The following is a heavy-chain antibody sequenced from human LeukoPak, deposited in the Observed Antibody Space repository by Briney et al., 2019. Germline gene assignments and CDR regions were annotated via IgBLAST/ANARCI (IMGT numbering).Heavy chain of an antibody. CDR2: ISSSSRTI. D-gene: IGHD1-14*01. Sequence: GGSLRLSCAASGFTFSSYSMNWVRQAPGKGLEWVSYISSSSRTIYYADSVKGRFTISRDNAKNSLYLQMNSLRAEDTAVYYCAKAEPASGYDYWGQGTLVTVSS. CDR1: GFTFSSYS. CDR3: AKAEPASGYDY. V-gene: IGHV3-48*01. J-gene: IGHJ4*02.